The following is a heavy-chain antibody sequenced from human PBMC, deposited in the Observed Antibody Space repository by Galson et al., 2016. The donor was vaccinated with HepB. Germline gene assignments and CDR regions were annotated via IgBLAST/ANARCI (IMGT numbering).Heavy chain of an antibody. CDR1: GFTFSTHT. CDR3: ANSYSSGWYKVFDY. CDR2: ISGSGQTT. J-gene: IGHJ4*02. V-gene: IGHV3-23*01. Sequence: SLRLSCAASGFTFSTHTMNWVRQAPGKGLEWVSGISGSGQTTYYADSVKGRFTVSRDNSKNTVYLQMNSLRAEDTAIYYCANSYSSGWYKVFDYWVQGTLVTVSS. D-gene: IGHD6-19*01.